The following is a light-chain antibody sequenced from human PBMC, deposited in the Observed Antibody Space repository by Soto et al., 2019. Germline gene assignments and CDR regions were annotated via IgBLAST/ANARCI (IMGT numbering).Light chain of an antibody. J-gene: IGLJ1*01. Sequence: QSVLTQPASVSGSPGQSITISCTGTSSDVGAYDYVSWYQQHPGEVPKLMIFDVSDRPPGSSNRFSRSMSGNTASLTSSGLPAEYEADYYCCSFTTSTSYVFRTGTKVTVL. CDR1: SSDVGAYDY. CDR3: CSFTTSTSYV. V-gene: IGLV2-14*03. CDR2: DVS.